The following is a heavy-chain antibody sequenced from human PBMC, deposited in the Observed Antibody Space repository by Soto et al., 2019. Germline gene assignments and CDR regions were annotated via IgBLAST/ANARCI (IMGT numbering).Heavy chain of an antibody. CDR2: INPNSGGT. Sequence: ASVKVSCKASGYTFTGYYMHWVRQAPGQGLEWMGWINPNSGGTNYAQKFQGWVTMTRDTSISTAYMELSRLRSDETAVYYCARGGYGEIYYFVYWGPGTLLTVSS. CDR1: GYTFTGYY. CDR3: ARGGYGEIYYFVY. D-gene: IGHD4-17*01. V-gene: IGHV1-2*04. J-gene: IGHJ4*02.